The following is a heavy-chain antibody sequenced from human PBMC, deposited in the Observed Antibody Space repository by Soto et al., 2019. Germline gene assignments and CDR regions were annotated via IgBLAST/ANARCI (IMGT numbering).Heavy chain of an antibody. CDR2: IYYSGST. CDR3: ARQRTSVVTQAYFDD. D-gene: IGHD2-21*02. Sequence: SETLSLTCTVSGGSINSRSYYWGWIRQSPGKGLEWIGSIYYSGSTYYNPSLKSRVAMSVDTSKNQFSLKLRSVSAADTAAYYCARQRTSVVTQAYFDDWGQGSLVTVSS. J-gene: IGHJ4*02. V-gene: IGHV4-39*01. CDR1: GGSINSRSYY.